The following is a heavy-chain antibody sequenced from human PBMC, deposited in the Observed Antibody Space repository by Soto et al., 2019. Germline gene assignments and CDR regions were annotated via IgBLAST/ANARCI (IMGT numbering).Heavy chain of an antibody. V-gene: IGHV3-64*01. CDR3: ARGKDYGDYGMDV. D-gene: IGHD3-16*01. J-gene: IGHJ6*02. Sequence: GGSLRLSCAASGFTFSSYAMHWVRQAPGKGLEYVSAISSNGGSTYYANSVKGRFTISRDNSKNTLYLQMGSLRAEDMAVYYCARGKDYGDYGMDVWGQGTTVTV. CDR1: GFTFSSYA. CDR2: ISSNGGST.